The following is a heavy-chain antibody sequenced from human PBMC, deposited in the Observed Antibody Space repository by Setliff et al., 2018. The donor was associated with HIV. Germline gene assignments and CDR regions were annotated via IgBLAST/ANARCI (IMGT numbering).Heavy chain of an antibody. D-gene: IGHD4-17*01. V-gene: IGHV1-2*02. J-gene: IGHJ3*02. Sequence: ASVKVSCKASGYTFTGYYMHWVRQAPGQGLEWMGWINPNSGGTTYAQKFQGRVTMTRDTSISTAYMELSRLRSEDTAVYYCARDQGLTVTHSDDAFDIWGQGTMVTVS. CDR1: GYTFTGYY. CDR3: ARDQGLTVTHSDDAFDI. CDR2: INPNSGGT.